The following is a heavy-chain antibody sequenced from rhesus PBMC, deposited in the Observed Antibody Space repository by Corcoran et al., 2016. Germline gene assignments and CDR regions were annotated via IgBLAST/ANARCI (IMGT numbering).Heavy chain of an antibody. V-gene: IGHV4-165*01. Sequence: QVQLQESGPGLVKPSETLSLTCAVSGGSYSGYYWGWIRQPPGKGLEWIGYITGSSWTTDYNPSLRSRGTISTVTSKTQFSLKLSSVTAADTAVYYCARTPWGFSRFDYWGQGVLVTVSS. CDR2: ITGSSWTT. CDR3: ARTPWGFSRFDY. D-gene: IGHD7-45*01. CDR1: GGSYSGYY. J-gene: IGHJ4*01.